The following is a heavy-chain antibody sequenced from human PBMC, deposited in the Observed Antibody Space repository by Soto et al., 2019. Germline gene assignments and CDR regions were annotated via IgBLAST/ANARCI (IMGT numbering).Heavy chain of an antibody. CDR2: IYPGDSDT. CDR1: GNSFSTHW. Sequence: PGESLKISCKGSGNSFSTHWIGWVRQMPGKGLEWMGIIYPGDSDTKYSPSLQGQVTISADKSISTAYLQWRSLKASDSAMYYCATLNYHRSDSDYDSWGQGTLVTVSS. J-gene: IGHJ4*02. CDR3: ATLNYHRSDSDYDS. D-gene: IGHD2-21*01. V-gene: IGHV5-51*01.